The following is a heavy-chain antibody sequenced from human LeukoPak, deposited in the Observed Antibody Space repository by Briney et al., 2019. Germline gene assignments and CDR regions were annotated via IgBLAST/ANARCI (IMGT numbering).Heavy chain of an antibody. CDR1: GFTFSSYA. CDR3: AEGGAARFDY. D-gene: IGHD6-25*01. J-gene: IGHJ4*02. Sequence: GGSLRLSCAASGFTFSSYAMTWVRQAPGKGLEWVSGISGSGGRTYYADSVKGRFSISRDNSKNTLYPQMNSLRAEDTAVYYCAEGGAARFDYWGQGTLVAVSS. V-gene: IGHV3-23*01. CDR2: ISGSGGRT.